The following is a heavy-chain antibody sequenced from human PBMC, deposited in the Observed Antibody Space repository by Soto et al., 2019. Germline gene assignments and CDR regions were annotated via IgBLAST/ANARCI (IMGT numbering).Heavy chain of an antibody. CDR2: ISWNSGSI. CDR1: GFTFDDYA. J-gene: IGHJ6*03. CDR3: VRGNYYYYYMDV. Sequence: DVQLVESGGGLVQPGRSLRLSCAASGFTFDDYAMHWVRQAPGKGLEWVSGISWNSGSIGYADSVKGRFTISRDNAKNSLYLQMNSLRAEDTALYYCVRGNYYYYYMDVWGKGTTVTVSS. V-gene: IGHV3-9*01.